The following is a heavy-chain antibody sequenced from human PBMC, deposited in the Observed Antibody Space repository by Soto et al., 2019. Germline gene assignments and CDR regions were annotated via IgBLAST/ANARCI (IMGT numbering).Heavy chain of an antibody. D-gene: IGHD3-3*01. CDR3: ARDLYVLRFLEWLPYPGY. Sequence: PGGSLRLSCAASGFTFSSYGMHWVRQAPGKGLEWVAVIWYDGSNKYYADSVKGRFTISRDNSKNTLYLQMNGLRAEDTAVYYCARDLYVLRFLEWLPYPGYWGQGTLVTVSS. CDR2: IWYDGSNK. J-gene: IGHJ4*02. CDR1: GFTFSSYG. V-gene: IGHV3-33*01.